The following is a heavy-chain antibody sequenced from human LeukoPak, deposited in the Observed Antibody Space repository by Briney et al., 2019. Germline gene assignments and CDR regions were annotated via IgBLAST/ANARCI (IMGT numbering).Heavy chain of an antibody. Sequence: SVEVSCKASGGTFSSYAISWVRQAPGQGLEWMGGIIPIFGTANYAQKFQGRVTITADESTSTAYMELSSLRSEDTAVYYCAREHSGGSCYIDYWGQGTLVTVSS. D-gene: IGHD2-15*01. J-gene: IGHJ4*02. CDR2: IIPIFGTA. V-gene: IGHV1-69*13. CDR3: AREHSGGSCYIDY. CDR1: GGTFSSYA.